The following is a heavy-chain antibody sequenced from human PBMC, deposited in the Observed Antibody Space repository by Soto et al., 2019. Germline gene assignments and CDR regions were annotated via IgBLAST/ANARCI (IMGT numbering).Heavy chain of an antibody. J-gene: IGHJ4*02. CDR2: ISYDGSNK. CDR3: ARDEGSGSYYYY. CDR1: GFTFSSYA. V-gene: IGHV3-30-3*01. Sequence: GGSLRLSCAASGFTFSSYAMHWVRQAPGKGLEWVAVISYDGSNKYYADSVKGRFTISRDNSKNTLYLQMNSLRSDDTAVYYCARDEGSGSYYYYWGQGTLVTVSS. D-gene: IGHD3-10*01.